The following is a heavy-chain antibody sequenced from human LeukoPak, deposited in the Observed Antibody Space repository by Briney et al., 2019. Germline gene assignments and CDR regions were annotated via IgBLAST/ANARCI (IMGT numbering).Heavy chain of an antibody. J-gene: IGHJ4*02. CDR2: ISGSGGST. V-gene: IGHV3-23*01. Sequence: GGSLRLSCAASGFTFSSYAMSWVRQAPGKGLEWVSAISGSGGSTYYADSVKGRFTISRDNAKKTLYLQMNSLRAEDTAVYYCAKDRGSGSSYYFDYWGQGTLVTVSS. CDR1: GFTFSSYA. CDR3: AKDRGSGSSYYFDY. D-gene: IGHD3-10*01.